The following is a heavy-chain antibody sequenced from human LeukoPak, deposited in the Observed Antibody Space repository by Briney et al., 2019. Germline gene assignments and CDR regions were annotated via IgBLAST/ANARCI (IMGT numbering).Heavy chain of an antibody. V-gene: IGHV4-4*02. CDR2: IHQSGIT. J-gene: IGHJ4*02. D-gene: IGHD5-18*01. Sequence: SGTLSLTCTVSSDSISNSDWWGWVRQPPGRGLEWIGEIHQSGITNYNPSLKSRVAISVDTSKNQFSLKLSSVTAADTAFYYCARGWYSYGTWDYWGQGTLVTVSS. CDR1: SDSISNSDW. CDR3: ARGWYSYGTWDY.